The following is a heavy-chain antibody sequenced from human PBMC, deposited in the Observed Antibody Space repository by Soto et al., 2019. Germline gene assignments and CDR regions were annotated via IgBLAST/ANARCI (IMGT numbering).Heavy chain of an antibody. CDR1: GDSIRSYY. J-gene: IGHJ4*02. CDR2: IYDSGST. CDR3: ARDRAYYESSGLYFDY. V-gene: IGHV4-59*01. D-gene: IGHD3-22*01. Sequence: PSETLSLTCTVSGDSIRSYYWSWIRQPPGKRLEWIGYIYDSGSTNYNPSLKSRVTISVDTSKSQFSLKLSSVTAADTAVYYCARDRAYYESSGLYFDYWGQGTLVTVSS.